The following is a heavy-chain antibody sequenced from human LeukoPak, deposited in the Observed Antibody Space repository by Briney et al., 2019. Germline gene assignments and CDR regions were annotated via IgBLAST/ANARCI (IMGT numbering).Heavy chain of an antibody. Sequence: GGSLRLSCAASGFTFSSYEMNWVRQAPGKGLEWVSYISSSGSTIYYADSVKGRFTISRDNAKNSLYLQMNSLRAEDTAVYYCAGANMARGVTTTRYYYGMDVWGQGTTVTVSS. V-gene: IGHV3-48*03. CDR2: ISSSGSTI. CDR1: GFTFSSYE. CDR3: AGANMARGVTTTRYYYGMDV. J-gene: IGHJ6*02. D-gene: IGHD3-10*01.